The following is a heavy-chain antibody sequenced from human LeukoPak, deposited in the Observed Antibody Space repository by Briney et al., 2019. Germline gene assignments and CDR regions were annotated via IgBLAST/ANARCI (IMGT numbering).Heavy chain of an antibody. D-gene: IGHD6-13*01. J-gene: IGHJ4*02. V-gene: IGHV3-7*04. CDR3: ARDPRAAAHFDY. CDR2: IKEDGSEE. CDR1: GLTFSSYW. Sequence: GGSLRLSCAASGLTFSSYWMTWVRQAPGKGLEWVANIKEDGSEEHYVDSVKGRFTISRDNARSSLYLQMNSLRAEDTAVYYCARDPRAAAHFDYWGQVTVVTVSS.